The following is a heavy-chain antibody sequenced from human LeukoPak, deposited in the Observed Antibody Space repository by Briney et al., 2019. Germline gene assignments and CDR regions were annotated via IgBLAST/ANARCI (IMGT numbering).Heavy chain of an antibody. CDR3: ARGTSSGYFQLYFDY. J-gene: IGHJ4*02. CDR2: ISSSSSTI. V-gene: IGHV3-48*01. CDR1: GFTFSSYS. Sequence: GGSLRLSCAASGFTFSSYSMNWGRQAPGRGLEWGSYISSSSSTIYYSDSVKGRFTISRDNAKNSLYLQMNSLRAEDTAVYYCARGTSSGYFQLYFDYWGQGTLVTVSS. D-gene: IGHD3-22*01.